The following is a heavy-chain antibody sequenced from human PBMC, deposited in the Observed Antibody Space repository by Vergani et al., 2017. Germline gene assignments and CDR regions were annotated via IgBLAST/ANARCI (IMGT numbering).Heavy chain of an antibody. CDR1: GASIRSSNYY. D-gene: IGHD6-19*01. CDR2: IYYSGRT. J-gene: IGHJ5*02. Sequence: QLQLQESGPGLVKPSATLSLTCSVSGASIRSSNYYWGWIRQPPGKWLEWIASIYYSGRTYYNPSLKSRVTISVDTSKNQFSLKLSSVTAADTAVYFCARHSTVEWLVKLGWIDPWGQGILVTVSS. CDR3: ARHSTVEWLVKLGWIDP. V-gene: IGHV4-39*01.